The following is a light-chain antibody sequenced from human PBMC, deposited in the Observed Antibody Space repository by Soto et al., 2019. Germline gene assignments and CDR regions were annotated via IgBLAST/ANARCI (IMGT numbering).Light chain of an antibody. J-gene: IGKJ1*01. CDR2: GAS. Sequence: VLTQSTGTLSVSPGERATLSCMASQSVSNNYLAWYQQKPGQAPRLLIYGASNRATGIPDRFSGSGSGTDFTLTISRLEPEDFAVYYCQQYGRSGTFGQGTKVDIK. CDR1: QSVSNNY. V-gene: IGKV3-20*01. CDR3: QQYGRSGT.